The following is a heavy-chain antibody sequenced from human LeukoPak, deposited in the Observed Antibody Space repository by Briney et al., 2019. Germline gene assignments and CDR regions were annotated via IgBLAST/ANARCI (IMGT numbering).Heavy chain of an antibody. D-gene: IGHD2-2*01. CDR3: STEDKYCSSSTCGDS. J-gene: IGHJ4*02. V-gene: IGHV1-2*02. CDR1: GYTFTGYY. CDR2: IIPNSGVT. Sequence: GASVKVSCKASGYTFTGYYMHWVRQAPGQGLEWMGYIIPNSGVTTYAQKFQGRVTMTRDTSISAAYLDLSGLRSDDTAVYFCSTEDKYCSSSTCGDSWGQGTLVTVSS.